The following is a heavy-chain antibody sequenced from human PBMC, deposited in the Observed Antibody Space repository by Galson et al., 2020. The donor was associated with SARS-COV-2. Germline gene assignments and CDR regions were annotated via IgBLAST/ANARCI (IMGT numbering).Heavy chain of an antibody. CDR2: IIPIFGTA. Sequence: VKVSCKASGGTFSSYAISWVRQAPGQGLEWMGGIIPIFGTANYAQKFQGRVTITADESTSTAYMELSSLRSEDTAVYYCARHYYGSGSYYTSYYYYGMDVWGQGTTVTVSS. CDR1: GGTFSSYA. V-gene: IGHV1-69*13. D-gene: IGHD3-10*01. J-gene: IGHJ6*02. CDR3: ARHYYGSGSYYTSYYYYGMDV.